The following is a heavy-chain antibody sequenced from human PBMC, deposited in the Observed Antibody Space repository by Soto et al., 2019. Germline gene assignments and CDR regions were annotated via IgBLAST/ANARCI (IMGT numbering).Heavy chain of an antibody. V-gene: IGHV4-38-2*01. CDR3: AKKGYYPSGKINLFDS. CDR2: IYSGST. D-gene: IGHD3-10*01. J-gene: IGHJ4*02. CDR1: GYCITSEYF. Sequence: PXETLCLTCAFSGYCITSEYFWCWIRQPPGKGLEWIGSIYSGSTYYNPSLKSRVTISVDTSKNQFSLRLTSVTAAVTAMYYCAKKGYYPSGKINLFDSWGQGTLVTVSS.